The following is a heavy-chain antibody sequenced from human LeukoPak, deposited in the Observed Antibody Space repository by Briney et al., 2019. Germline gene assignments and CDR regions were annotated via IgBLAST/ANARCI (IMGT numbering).Heavy chain of an antibody. Sequence: PGGSLRLSCAASGFTFSGSAMHWVRQAFGKGLEWVGRIRSKANSYATAYAASVKGRFTISRDDSKNTAYLQMNSLKTEDTAVYYCTRRHYYDSSGYLDYWGQGTLVTVSS. CDR2: IRSKANSYAT. D-gene: IGHD3-22*01. CDR3: TRRHYYDSSGYLDY. J-gene: IGHJ4*02. V-gene: IGHV3-73*01. CDR1: GFTFSGSA.